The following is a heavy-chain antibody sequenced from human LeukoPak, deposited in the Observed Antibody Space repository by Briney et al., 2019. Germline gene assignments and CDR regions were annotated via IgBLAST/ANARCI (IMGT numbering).Heavy chain of an antibody. CDR1: GYTFTGYY. CDR2: INPNSGGT. V-gene: IGHV1-2*02. Sequence: ASVKVSCKASGYTFTGYYMHWVRHAPGQGLEWMGWINPNSGGTNYAQKFQGRVTMTRDTSISTAYMELSRLRSDDTAVYYCARVSWIQLWLGGDWFDPWGQGTLVTVSS. J-gene: IGHJ5*02. CDR3: ARVSWIQLWLGGDWFDP. D-gene: IGHD5-18*01.